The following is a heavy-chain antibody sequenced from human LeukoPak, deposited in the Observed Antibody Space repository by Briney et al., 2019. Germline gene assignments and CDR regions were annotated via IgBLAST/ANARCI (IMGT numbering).Heavy chain of an antibody. CDR1: GYTFRGYD. CDR3: ALALYYYNSSGYYPFDY. Sequence: APVKVSCKASGYTFRGYDINWVRQATGQGLEWMGWMNPTSGNTGYAQKFQGRVTMTRSNSISTAYMELSSLRSEDTAVYYCALALYYYNSSGYYPFDYWGQGTVVTVSS. V-gene: IGHV1-8*01. D-gene: IGHD3-22*01. J-gene: IGHJ4*02. CDR2: MNPTSGNT.